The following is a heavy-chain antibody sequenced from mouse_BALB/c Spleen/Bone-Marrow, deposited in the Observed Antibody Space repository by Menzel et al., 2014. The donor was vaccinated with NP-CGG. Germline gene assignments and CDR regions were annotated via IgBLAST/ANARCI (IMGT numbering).Heavy chain of an antibody. CDR3: ARCYYGYAMDY. Sequence: VQLQQSGPGLVAPSLSLSITCTISGFSLXSYGVHWVRQPPGKGLEWLVVIWSDGSTTYNSALKSRLSISKDNSKSQVFLKMNSLQTDDTAMYYCARCYYGYAMDYWGQGTSVTVSS. V-gene: IGHV2-6-1*01. CDR2: IWSDGST. J-gene: IGHJ4*01. CDR1: GFSLXSYG. D-gene: IGHD1-1*01.